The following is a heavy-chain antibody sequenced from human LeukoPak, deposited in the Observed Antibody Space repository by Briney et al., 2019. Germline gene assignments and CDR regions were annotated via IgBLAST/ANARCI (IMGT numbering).Heavy chain of an antibody. Sequence: GGSLRLSCAASGFTFSSYWMHWVRQATGKGLEWVSAIDTTGDTYYPGSVKGRFTISRENAKNSLYLQMNSLRAGDTAVYYCARDRGGGHMDVWGKGTTVTISS. CDR2: IDTTGDT. V-gene: IGHV3-13*01. CDR1: GFTFSSYW. D-gene: IGHD2-15*01. J-gene: IGHJ6*03. CDR3: ARDRGGGHMDV.